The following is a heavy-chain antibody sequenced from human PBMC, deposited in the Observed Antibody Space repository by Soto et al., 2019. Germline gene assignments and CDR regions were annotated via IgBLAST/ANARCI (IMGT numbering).Heavy chain of an antibody. D-gene: IGHD3-22*01. J-gene: IGHJ4*02. Sequence: SHTRSLTCAISGYSVASNSAAWNLIRQSPSRGLEWLGRTYYRSKWYNDYAVSVKSRITINPDTSKNQFSLQLNSVTPEDTAVYYCARDYDSSGWYYFDYWGQGTLVTVSS. CDR2: TYYRSKWYN. V-gene: IGHV6-1*01. CDR1: GYSVASNSAA. CDR3: ARDYDSSGWYYFDY.